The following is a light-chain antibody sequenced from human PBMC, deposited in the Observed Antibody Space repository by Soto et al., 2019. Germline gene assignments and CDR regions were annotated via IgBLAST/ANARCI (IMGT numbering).Light chain of an antibody. V-gene: IGKV1-39*01. CDR3: QQTYNNTQT. CDR1: QNINNY. CDR2: GAS. Sequence: DIQMTQSPSSLSASIGDRVTLTCRASQNINNYLHWYQMKPGKAPKLLIYGASGLQSGVPSRLSGSGSGTHLTITISSLQTEDFATYLCQQTYNNTQTFGGGTKVDIK. J-gene: IGKJ4*01.